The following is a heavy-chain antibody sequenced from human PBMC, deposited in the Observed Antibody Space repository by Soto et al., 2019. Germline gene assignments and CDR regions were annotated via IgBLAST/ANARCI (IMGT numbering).Heavy chain of an antibody. CDR2: ISGGGSNT. CDR3: AKDSNKYSSSLRGRYFDS. CDR1: GFPFSSYV. J-gene: IGHJ4*02. D-gene: IGHD4-4*01. Sequence: GGSLRLSCAASGFPFSSYVMAWVRQAPGKGLEWVSGISGGGSNTFYADSVKGRFTISRDNSKNTLLLQMNSLGAEDTAVYYCAKDSNKYSSSLRGRYFDSWGQGIGVTVSS. V-gene: IGHV3-23*01.